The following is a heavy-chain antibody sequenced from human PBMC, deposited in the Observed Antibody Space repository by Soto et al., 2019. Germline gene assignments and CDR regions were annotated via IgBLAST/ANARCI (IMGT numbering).Heavy chain of an antibody. D-gene: IGHD5-18*01. CDR3: ATGDTAMVKGFDY. CDR1: GFTFRSYA. V-gene: IGHV3-30-3*01. J-gene: IGHJ4*02. CDR2: ISYDGSNK. Sequence: GGSLRLSCAASGFTFRSYAMHWVRQAPGKGLEWVAVISYDGSNKYYADSVKGRFTISRDNSKNTLYLQMNSLRAEDTAVYYCATGDTAMVKGFDYWGQGT.